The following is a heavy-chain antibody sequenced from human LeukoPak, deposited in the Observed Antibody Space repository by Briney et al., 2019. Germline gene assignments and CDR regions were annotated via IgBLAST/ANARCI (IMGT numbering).Heavy chain of an antibody. J-gene: IGHJ4*02. CDR2: ISAYNGNT. D-gene: IGHD3-3*01. CDR1: GYTFTSYG. CDR3: ARAYYDFWSGATTFDY. V-gene: IGHV1-18*01. Sequence: ASVKVSCKASGYTFTSYGINWVRQAPGQGLEWMGWISAYNGNTNYAQKLQGRVTMTTDTSTSTAYMELSSLRSEDTAVYYCARAYYDFWSGATTFDYWGQGTLVTVSS.